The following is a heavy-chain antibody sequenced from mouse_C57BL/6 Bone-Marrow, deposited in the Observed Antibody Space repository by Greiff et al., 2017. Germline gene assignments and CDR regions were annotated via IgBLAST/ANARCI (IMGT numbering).Heavy chain of an antibody. Sequence: EVNVVESGGGLVQPGGSLSLSCAASGFTFTDYYMSWVRQPPGKALEWLGFIRNKANGYTTEYSASVKGRFTISRDNSQSILYLQMKALRAEESDTYECARGWILYYDYWGQGTTLTVSS. CDR1: GFTFTDYY. CDR2: IRNKANGYTT. J-gene: IGHJ2*01. D-gene: IGHD2-3*01. CDR3: ARGWILYYDY. V-gene: IGHV7-3*01.